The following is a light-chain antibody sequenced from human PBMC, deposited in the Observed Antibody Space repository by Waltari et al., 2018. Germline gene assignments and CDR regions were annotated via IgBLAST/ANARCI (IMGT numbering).Light chain of an antibody. V-gene: IGLV1-47*01. CDR1: GPNIGSNS. CDR2: RND. Sequence: QSVLTQPPSASGPPGQRVTISCSGSGPNIGSNSLYWYQQFPGSAPKLLMYRNDQRPSGVPDRFSGSKSGTSGSLAISGLRSEDEADYYCAAWDGSLSGWLFGGGTKLTVL. J-gene: IGLJ3*02. CDR3: AAWDGSLSGWL.